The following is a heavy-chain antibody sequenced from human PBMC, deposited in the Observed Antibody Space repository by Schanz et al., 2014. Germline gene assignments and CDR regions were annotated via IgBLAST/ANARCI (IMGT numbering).Heavy chain of an antibody. CDR1: GFTVSSHY. CDR2: IYSDGRT. V-gene: IGHV3-53*01. D-gene: IGHD2-2*01. CDR3: AKRCSSTSCSHGAFDI. J-gene: IGHJ3*02. Sequence: EVQLVESGGGLIQPGGSLRLSCVASGFTVSSHYMSWVRQAPGKGLEWVSVIYSDGRTYYGDSVKGRFTISRDNSKNTLYIQMNSLRDEDKAMYYCAKRCSSTSCSHGAFDIWGQGTMVTVSS.